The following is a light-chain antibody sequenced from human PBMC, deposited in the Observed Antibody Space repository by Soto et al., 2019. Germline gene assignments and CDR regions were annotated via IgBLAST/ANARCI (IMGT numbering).Light chain of an antibody. CDR1: QSVSIL. V-gene: IGKV3-15*01. CDR3: QQYNNWPRT. J-gene: IGKJ1*01. CDR2: GAT. Sequence: EIVMTQSPATLSVSPGERATLSCRPSQSVSILLAWYQQKPGQAPRLLIHGATTRATGIPARFSGSGSGTGFTLTISSLQSEDFAVYYCQQYNNWPRTFGQGTKVDIK.